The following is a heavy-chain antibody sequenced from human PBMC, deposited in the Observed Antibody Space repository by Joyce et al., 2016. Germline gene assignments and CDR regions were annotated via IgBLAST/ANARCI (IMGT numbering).Heavy chain of an antibody. Sequence: VQLQESGPGLVKRSETLSLTCDVSGDSISSGYFYGWVRQAPGKGREWIANIYHNGKTYYNASLKSRVTISVDTSKNQLSLELSSVTAADTAVYYCARDPQNFGFWGQGTLVIVSS. J-gene: IGHJ4*02. CDR2: IYHNGKT. V-gene: IGHV4-38-2*02. CDR1: GDSISSGYF. D-gene: IGHD2/OR15-2a*01. CDR3: ARDPQNFGF.